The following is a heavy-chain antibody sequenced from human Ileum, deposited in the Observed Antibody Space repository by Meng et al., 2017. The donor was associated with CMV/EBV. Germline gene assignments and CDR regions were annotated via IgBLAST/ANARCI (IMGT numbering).Heavy chain of an antibody. D-gene: IGHD2-2*01. CDR1: GGSISSSSYY. CDR2: IYYSGGT. CDR3: ARVVVPADRIDY. Sequence: CTVSGGSISSSSYYWGWVRQPPRKGLEWIGSIYYSGGTYYNPSLKSRVTISVDTSKNQFSLKLSSVTAADTAVYYCARVVVPADRIDYWGQGTLVTVSS. J-gene: IGHJ4*02. V-gene: IGHV4-39*01.